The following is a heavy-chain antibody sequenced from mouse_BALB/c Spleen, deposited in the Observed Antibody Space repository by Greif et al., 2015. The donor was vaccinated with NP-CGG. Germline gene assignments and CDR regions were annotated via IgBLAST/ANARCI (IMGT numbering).Heavy chain of an antibody. CDR3: AREDLITTFYYFDY. CDR1: GFTFSSYA. V-gene: IGHV5-6-5*01. D-gene: IGHD1-1*01. J-gene: IGHJ2*01. CDR2: ISSGGST. Sequence: EVQVVESGGGLVKPGGSLKLSCAASGFTFSSYAMSWVRQTPEKRLEWVASISSGGSTYYPDSVKCRFTISRDNARNILYLQMSSLSSEDTAMYYCAREDLITTFYYFDYWGQGTTLTVSS.